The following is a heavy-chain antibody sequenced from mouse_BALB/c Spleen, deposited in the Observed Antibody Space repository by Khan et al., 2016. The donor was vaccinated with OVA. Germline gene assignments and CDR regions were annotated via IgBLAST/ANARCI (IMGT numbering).Heavy chain of an antibody. CDR3: AKIFYCNSDAMDY. CDR1: GYTFTDYD. CDR2: IYPGSGST. D-gene: IGHD2-1*01. V-gene: IGHV1-81*01. J-gene: IGHJ4*01. Sequence: QVQLQQSGPELVKPGASVKMSCKTSGYTFTDYDIRWVKQRTGQGLEWIGEIYPGSGSTYYNEKFKGKATLTADKSSNTAYMKLSSLTSEDSAVYFCAKIFYCNSDAMDYWGQGTAVTVSS.